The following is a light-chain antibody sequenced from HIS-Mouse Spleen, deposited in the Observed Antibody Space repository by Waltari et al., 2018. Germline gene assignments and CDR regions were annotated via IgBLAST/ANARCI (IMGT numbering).Light chain of an antibody. J-gene: IGLJ3*02. CDR3: SSYTSSSTLEV. CDR1: SSDVGGYNY. V-gene: IGLV2-14*03. Sequence: LTQPASVSGSPGQSITISCTGTSSDVGGYNYVSWYQQHPGKAPKLMIYDVSNRPSGVSNRFSGSKSGKTASLTISGLQAEDEADYYCSSYTSSSTLEVFGGGTKLTVL. CDR2: DVS.